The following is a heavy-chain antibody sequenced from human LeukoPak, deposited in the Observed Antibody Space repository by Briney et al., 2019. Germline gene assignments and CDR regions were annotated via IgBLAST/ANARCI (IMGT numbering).Heavy chain of an antibody. J-gene: IGHJ4*02. D-gene: IGHD3-10*01. V-gene: IGHV3-30*02. CDR1: GFTFSSYG. Sequence: GGSLRLSCAASGFTFSSYGMHWVRQAPGKGLEWVAFIRYDGSNKYYADSVKGRFTISRDNSKNTLYLQMNSLRAEDTAVYYCAKDRAIDYYGSGSYPDYWGQGTLVTVSS. CDR3: AKDRAIDYYGSGSYPDY. CDR2: IRYDGSNK.